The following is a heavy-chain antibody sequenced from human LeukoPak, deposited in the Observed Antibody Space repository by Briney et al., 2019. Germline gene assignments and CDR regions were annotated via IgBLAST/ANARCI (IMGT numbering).Heavy chain of an antibody. Sequence: GGSLRLSCAASGSIFSSYGMHWVRQAPGKGLEWVAFIRYDGSNKYYADSVKGRFAISRDNAKNSLYLRMNSLRAEDTAVYYCARAVYWGQGTLVTVSS. CDR1: GSIFSSYG. J-gene: IGHJ4*02. CDR2: IRYDGSNK. V-gene: IGHV3-30*02. CDR3: ARAVY.